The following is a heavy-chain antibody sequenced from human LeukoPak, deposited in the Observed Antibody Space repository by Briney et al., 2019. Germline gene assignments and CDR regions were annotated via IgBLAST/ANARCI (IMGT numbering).Heavy chain of an antibody. J-gene: IGHJ4*02. V-gene: IGHV1-8*03. Sequence: ASVKVSCKASGYTFTSYDINWVRQATGQGLEWMGWMNPNSGNTGYAQKFQGRVTITRNTSISTAYMELSRLRSDDTAVYYCARSISPIAVAGPIDYWGQGTLVTVSS. D-gene: IGHD6-19*01. CDR1: GYTFTSYD. CDR2: MNPNSGNT. CDR3: ARSISPIAVAGPIDY.